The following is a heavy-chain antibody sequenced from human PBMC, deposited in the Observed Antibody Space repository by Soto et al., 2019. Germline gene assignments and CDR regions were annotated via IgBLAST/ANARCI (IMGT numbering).Heavy chain of an antibody. CDR2: IYPGDSDT. Sequence: GESLKISCKGSGYSFTSYWIGWVRQMPGKGLEWMGIIYPGDSDTRYSPSFQGQVTISADKSISTAYLQWSSLKASDTAMYYCARHPNSGYCSGGSCFFVDYWGQGTLVTVSS. CDR3: ARHPNSGYCSGGSCFFVDY. D-gene: IGHD2-15*01. V-gene: IGHV5-51*01. CDR1: GYSFTSYW. J-gene: IGHJ4*02.